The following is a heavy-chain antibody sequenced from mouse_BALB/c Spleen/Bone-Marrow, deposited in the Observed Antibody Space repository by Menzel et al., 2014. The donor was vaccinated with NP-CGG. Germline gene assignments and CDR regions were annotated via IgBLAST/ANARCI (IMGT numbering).Heavy chain of an antibody. J-gene: IGHJ3*01. CDR1: GYTFTSYT. D-gene: IGHD2-4*01. CDR2: INPSSGYT. V-gene: IGHV1-4*01. CDR3: ARSYYDYDRAWFAY. Sequence: QVQLQQPGAELARPGASVKMSCKASGYTFTSYTMHWVKQGPGQGLEWIGYINPSSGYTNYNQKFKDKATLTADKSSSTAYMQLSSLTSEDSVVYYCARSYYDYDRAWFAYWGQGTLVTVSA.